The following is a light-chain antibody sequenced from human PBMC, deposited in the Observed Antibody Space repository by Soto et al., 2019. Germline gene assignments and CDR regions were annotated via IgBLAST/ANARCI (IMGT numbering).Light chain of an antibody. CDR1: SSGVGRYDY. CDR3: SSYTSSSPL. V-gene: IGLV2-14*03. J-gene: IGLJ2*01. Sequence: QSALTQPASVSGSPGQSIAISCTGTSSGVGRYDYVSWYQQHPGKAPKLIISGVSNRPSGVSDRFSGSKSGNTSSLTISGLRAEDEAEYHCSSYTSSSPLFGGGTKVTVL. CDR2: GVS.